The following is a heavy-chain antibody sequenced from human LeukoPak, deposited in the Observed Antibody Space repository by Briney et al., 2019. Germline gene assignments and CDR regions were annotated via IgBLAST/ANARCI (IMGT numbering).Heavy chain of an antibody. CDR1: GDSRSSGGFH. Sequence: PSETLSLTCTVSGDSRSSGGFHWSWIRQPAGQGLEWIGRVFSSGSTSYSPSLKSRVTMSVDTSNSHFSLNLTSVTAADTALYYCAAMRGMKVMTWGQGTLVTVSS. D-gene: IGHD3-16*01. CDR2: VFSSGST. J-gene: IGHJ1*01. CDR3: AAMRGMKVMT. V-gene: IGHV4-61*02.